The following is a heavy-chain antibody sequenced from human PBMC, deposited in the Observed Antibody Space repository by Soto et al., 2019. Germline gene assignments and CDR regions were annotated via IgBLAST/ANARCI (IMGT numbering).Heavy chain of an antibody. J-gene: IGHJ6*03. CDR3: ARGVDILTDTGYYYMDV. CDR2: IYYSGST. D-gene: IGHD3-9*01. V-gene: IGHV4-59*01. Sequence: SETLSLTCTVSGGSISSYYWSWIRQPPGKGLEWIGYIYYSGSTNYNPSLKSRVTISVDTSKNQFSLKLSSVTAADTAVYYCARGVDILTDTGYYYMDVWGKGTTVTVYS. CDR1: GGSISSYY.